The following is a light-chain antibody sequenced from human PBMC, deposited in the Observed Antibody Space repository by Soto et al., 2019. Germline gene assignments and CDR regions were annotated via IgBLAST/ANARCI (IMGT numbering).Light chain of an antibody. CDR1: HDIRNH. CDR2: TST. J-gene: IGKJ4*01. CDR3: QKHDTAPLT. Sequence: DIQMTQSPSSLSASVGDRVTITCRASHDIRNHLSWYQQKPGKVPKLLIHTSTTLQSGVPSRFSGRGSGTDFTLTISSLPPEDVATYYCQKHDTAPLTFGGGTKVEIK. V-gene: IGKV1-27*01.